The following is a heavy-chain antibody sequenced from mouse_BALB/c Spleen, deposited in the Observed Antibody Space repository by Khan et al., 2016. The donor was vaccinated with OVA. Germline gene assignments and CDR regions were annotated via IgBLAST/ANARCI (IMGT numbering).Heavy chain of an antibody. CDR2: ISYSGST. Sequence: EVQLQESGPGLVKPSQSLSLTCTVTGYSITSDYAWNWIRQFPGNKLEWMGYISYSGSTSYNPSLKSQISIHRDTSKNQFFLQLKSVTTEDTATYYCARSIMANWGQGTTLTVSS. CDR3: ARSIMAN. J-gene: IGHJ2*01. CDR1: GYSITSDYA. V-gene: IGHV3-2*02.